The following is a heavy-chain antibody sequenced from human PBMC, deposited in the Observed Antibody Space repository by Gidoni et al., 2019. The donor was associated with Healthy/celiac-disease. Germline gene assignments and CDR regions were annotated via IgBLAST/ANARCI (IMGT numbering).Heavy chain of an antibody. CDR3: ASAQVMITFGGVIAKDY. V-gene: IGHV3-23*01. J-gene: IGHJ4*02. Sequence: EVQLLESGGGLVQPGGSLRLSCAASGFTFSSYAISWVRQAPGKGLEWVSAISGSGGSTYYADSVKGRFTISRDNSKNTLYLQMNSLRAEDTAVYYCASAQVMITFGGVIAKDYWGQGTLVTVSS. CDR2: ISGSGGST. CDR1: GFTFSSYA. D-gene: IGHD3-16*02.